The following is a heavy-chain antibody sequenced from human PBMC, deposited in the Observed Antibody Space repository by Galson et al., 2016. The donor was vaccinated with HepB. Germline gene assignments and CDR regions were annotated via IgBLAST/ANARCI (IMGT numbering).Heavy chain of an antibody. CDR2: INSDGSST. V-gene: IGHV3-74*01. Sequence: SLRLSCAASGFTFDNHWMHWVRQAPGKGLVWVSRINSDGSSTGFADSVKGRFTISRDNAKNTLYLQMNSLRAEDTAVYYCASSVRGSGSPPGGYWGQGTLVTVSS. CDR3: ASSVRGSGSPPGGY. D-gene: IGHD3-10*01. CDR1: GFTFDNHW. J-gene: IGHJ4*02.